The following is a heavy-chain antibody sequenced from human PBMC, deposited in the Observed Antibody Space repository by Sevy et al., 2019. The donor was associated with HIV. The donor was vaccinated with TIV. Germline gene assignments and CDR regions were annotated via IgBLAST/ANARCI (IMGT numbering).Heavy chain of an antibody. D-gene: IGHD3-3*01. V-gene: IGHV4-59*01. CDR3: AWSGDPLCFQH. CDR2: IYYSGST. CDR1: GGSISSYY. Sequence: SETLSLTCTVSGGSISSYYWSWIRQPPGKGLEWIGYIYYSGSTNYNPSLKSRVTISVDTSKNQFSLKLSSVTAADTAVYYCAWSGDPLCFQHWGQGTLVTVSS. J-gene: IGHJ1*01.